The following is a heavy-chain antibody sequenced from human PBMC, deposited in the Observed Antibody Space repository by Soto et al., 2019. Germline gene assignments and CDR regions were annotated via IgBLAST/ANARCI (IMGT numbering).Heavy chain of an antibody. D-gene: IGHD5-12*01. Sequence: GGSLRLSCAASGFIFSDYFMSWIRQAPGKWLEWVSFISGSSDNIKYADSVKGRFSISRDNAKNSLYLQMNSLRAEDTAVYYCAGVHPFPAHTGYDLMPTFFDSWGQGXLVTVPS. CDR2: ISGSSDNI. CDR3: AGVHPFPAHTGYDLMPTFFDS. CDR1: GFIFSDYF. V-gene: IGHV3-11*06. J-gene: IGHJ4*02.